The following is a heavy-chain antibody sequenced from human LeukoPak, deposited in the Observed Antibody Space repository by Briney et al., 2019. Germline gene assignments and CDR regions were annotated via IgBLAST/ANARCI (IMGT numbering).Heavy chain of an antibody. CDR3: AKDRRNDFDY. D-gene: IGHD1-14*01. Sequence: GRSLRLSCAASGFTFDDYTMHWVRQAPGKGLEWVSGISWNSGSIGYADSVKGRFTISRDNAKNSLYLQMNSLRGDDTALYYCAKDRRNDFDYWGQGTLVTVSS. CDR1: GFTFDDYT. V-gene: IGHV3-9*01. J-gene: IGHJ4*02. CDR2: ISWNSGSI.